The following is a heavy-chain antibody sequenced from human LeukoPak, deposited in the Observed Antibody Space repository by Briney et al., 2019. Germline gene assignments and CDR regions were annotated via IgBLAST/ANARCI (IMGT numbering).Heavy chain of an antibody. D-gene: IGHD3-16*01. CDR3: ATAWGKRTLVRFDP. J-gene: IGHJ5*02. CDR2: LYYSGST. CDR1: GFTFSSYS. V-gene: IGHV4-59*01. Sequence: GSLRLSCAASGFTFSSYSMNWIRQPPGKGLDWIGNLYYSGSTNYNPSLKSRVTISLDTSKNQVSLNLSSVTAADTAVYYCATAWGKRTLVRFDPWGQGTLVTVSS.